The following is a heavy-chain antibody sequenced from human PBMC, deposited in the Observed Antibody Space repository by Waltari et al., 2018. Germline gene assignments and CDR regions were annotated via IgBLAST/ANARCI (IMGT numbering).Heavy chain of an antibody. CDR2: IYWNDDK. J-gene: IGHJ4*02. CDR3: AHRPSGLLWFGEQAPIPFDY. Sequence: IRQPPGKALEWLALIYWNDDKRYSPSLKSRLTITKDTSKNQVVLTMTNMDPVDTATYYCAHRPSGLLWFGEQAPIPFDYWGQGTLVTVSS. V-gene: IGHV2-5*01. D-gene: IGHD3-10*01.